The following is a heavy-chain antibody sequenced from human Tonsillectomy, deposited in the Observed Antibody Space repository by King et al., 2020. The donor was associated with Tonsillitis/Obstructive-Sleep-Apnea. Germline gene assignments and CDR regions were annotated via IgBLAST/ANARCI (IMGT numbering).Heavy chain of an antibody. Sequence: VQLVESGGGLVQPGGSLRLSCAASGFTFSSYAMSWVRQVPGKGLEWVSAISGSGASTYHADSVKGRFTISRDNSKNTLYLQMNSLRAEDTAVYYWAKGTATPDYYYGMDVWGQGTTVTVSS. CDR2: ISGSGAST. CDR3: AKGTATPDYYYGMDV. CDR1: GFTFSSYA. V-gene: IGHV3-23*04. D-gene: IGHD1/OR15-1a*01. J-gene: IGHJ6*02.